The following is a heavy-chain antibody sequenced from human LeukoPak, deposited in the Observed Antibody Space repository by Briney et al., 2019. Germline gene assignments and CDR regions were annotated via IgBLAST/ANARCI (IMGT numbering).Heavy chain of an antibody. CDR3: SRAIWYGSGTTAFDY. CDR1: GGSISSYY. V-gene: IGHV4-4*07. Sequence: SETLSLTHTVNGGSISSYYWSWIRQPAGKGLGWIGRIYNSGSTTYKTNYNPSLTSRVTMSVDTSKNQFSLKLNSVSAADTAVYFCSRAIWYGSGTTAFDYWVQGTLVTVSP. CDR2: IYNSGSTTYKT. J-gene: IGHJ4*02. D-gene: IGHD3-10*01.